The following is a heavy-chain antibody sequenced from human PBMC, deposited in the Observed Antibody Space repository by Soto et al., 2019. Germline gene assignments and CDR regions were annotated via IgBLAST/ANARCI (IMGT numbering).Heavy chain of an antibody. CDR1: GFPFSIYS. CDR2: ITSDTNTI. J-gene: IGHJ4*02. Sequence: EVQLVESGGGLVQPGGSLRLSCAASGFPFSIYSMNWVRQAPGQGLEWSSYITSDTNTIKYADSVKGRFTISRDNAKNLVYLQMNSLRDEDTAVYFCAISVEGHFDYWGQGTVVTVSS. V-gene: IGHV3-48*02. CDR3: AISVEGHFDY. D-gene: IGHD6-19*01.